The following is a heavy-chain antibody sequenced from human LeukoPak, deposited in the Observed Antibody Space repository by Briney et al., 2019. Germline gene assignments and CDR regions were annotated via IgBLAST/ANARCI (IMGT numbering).Heavy chain of an antibody. CDR2: IYYSGST. CDR3: ARDQYCSSTSCPSYYYYGMDV. V-gene: IGHV4-31*03. Sequence: SQTLSLTCTVSGGSISSGGYYWSWIRQHPGTGLEWIGYIYYSGSTYYNPSLKSRVTISVDTSKSQFSLKLSSVTAADTAVYYCARDQYCSSTSCPSYYYYGMDVWGKGTTVTVSS. J-gene: IGHJ6*04. CDR1: GGSISSGGYY. D-gene: IGHD2-2*01.